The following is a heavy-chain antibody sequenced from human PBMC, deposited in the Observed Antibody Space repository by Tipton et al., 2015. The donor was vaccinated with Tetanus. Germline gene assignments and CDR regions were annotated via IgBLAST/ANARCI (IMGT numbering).Heavy chain of an antibody. V-gene: IGHV3-15*01. CDR3: TTSGPGASEGDY. J-gene: IGHJ4*02. CDR2: IKSKIDGGAI. CDR1: GFTFTNAW. Sequence: GFTFTNAWMSWVRQAPGKGLEWVGRIKSKIDGGAIDYAAPMKGRFILSRDDSKNTVFLQMNSLKPEDTAVYYCTTSGPGASEGDYWGQGTLVTVSS. D-gene: IGHD3-10*01.